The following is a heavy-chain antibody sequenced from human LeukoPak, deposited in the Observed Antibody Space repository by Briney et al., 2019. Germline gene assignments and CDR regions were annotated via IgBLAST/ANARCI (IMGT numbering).Heavy chain of an antibody. J-gene: IGHJ3*02. CDR1: GFTFSSYE. D-gene: IGHD2-15*01. V-gene: IGHV3-48*03. CDR2: ISSSGSTI. CDR3: SYCSGGGCTGAFDI. Sequence: PGGSLRLSCAASGFTFSSYEMNWVRQAPGKGLEWVSYISSSGSTIYYADSVKGRFTISRDNAKNSLYLQMNSLRAEDTAVYYCSYCSGGGCTGAFDIWGQGTMVTVSS.